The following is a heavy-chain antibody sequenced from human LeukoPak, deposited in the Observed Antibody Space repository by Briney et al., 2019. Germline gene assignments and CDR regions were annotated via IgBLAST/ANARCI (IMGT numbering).Heavy chain of an antibody. D-gene: IGHD3-3*01. V-gene: IGHV4-38-2*02. J-gene: IGHJ4*02. CDR3: ARDRTIFGLDY. CDR2: LYHSGSA. Sequence: PSETLSLTCTVSGFSISSGYYWGWIRQPPGKRLEWIGSLYHSGSAYYNPSLKSRVTISVDTSKNQFSLKLSSVTAADTAVYYCARDRTIFGLDYWGQGTLVTVSS. CDR1: GFSISSGYY.